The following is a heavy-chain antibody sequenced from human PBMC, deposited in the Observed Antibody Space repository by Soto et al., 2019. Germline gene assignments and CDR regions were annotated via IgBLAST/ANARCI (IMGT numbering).Heavy chain of an antibody. CDR1: GFTFSSYS. CDR3: AKDFVAVAGTTFDY. V-gene: IGHV3-21*01. D-gene: IGHD6-19*01. CDR2: ISSSSSCI. Sequence: GGSLRLSCAASGFTFSSYSMNWVRQAPGKGLEWVSAISSSSSCIYYADSVKGRFTISRDNAKNTLYLQMNSLRAEDTAVYYCAKDFVAVAGTTFDYWGQGTLVTVSS. J-gene: IGHJ4*02.